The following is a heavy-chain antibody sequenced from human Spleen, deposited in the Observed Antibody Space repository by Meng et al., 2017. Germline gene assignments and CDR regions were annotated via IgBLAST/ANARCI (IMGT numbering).Heavy chain of an antibody. CDR3: ARGPTTMAHDFDY. V-gene: IGHV4-34*01. J-gene: IGHJ4*02. CDR2: INHSGST. D-gene: IGHD4-11*01. Sequence: VPPQQWGAGLLNPSETLSLPCVVSGGSFSDYYWSWIRQPPGKGLEWIGEINHSGSTNYNPSLESRATISVDTSQNNLSLKLSSVTAADSAVYYCARGPTTMAHDFDYWGQGTLVTVSS. CDR1: GGSFSDYY.